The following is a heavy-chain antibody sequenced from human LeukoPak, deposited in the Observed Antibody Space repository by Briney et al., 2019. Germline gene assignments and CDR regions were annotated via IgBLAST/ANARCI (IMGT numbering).Heavy chain of an antibody. D-gene: IGHD6-19*01. J-gene: IGHJ3*02. CDR2: IYHSGST. V-gene: IGHV4-4*02. Sequence: PSETLSLTCAVSSGSISSTNWWSWVRQSPGKGLEWIGEIYHSGSTNYNPSLKSRVTISVDTSKNQFSLKLSSVTAADTAVYYCARTAGYSSGWRYRDAFDIWGQGTMVTVSS. CDR1: SGSISSTNW. CDR3: ARTAGYSSGWRYRDAFDI.